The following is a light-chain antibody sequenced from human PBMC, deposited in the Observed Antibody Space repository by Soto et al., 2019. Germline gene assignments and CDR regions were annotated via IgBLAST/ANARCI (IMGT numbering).Light chain of an antibody. V-gene: IGKV3-11*01. J-gene: IGKJ2*01. CDR2: DAS. CDR3: QQRGGWPLYT. CDR1: ESVGIF. Sequence: EIVLTQSPATLSLSPGERATLSCRASESVGIFLAWYQHKPGQAPRLLMYDASTRATGIPPRFSGSGSGTDFSLTISSLEPDDFALYYCQQRGGWPLYTFGQGTKLDIK.